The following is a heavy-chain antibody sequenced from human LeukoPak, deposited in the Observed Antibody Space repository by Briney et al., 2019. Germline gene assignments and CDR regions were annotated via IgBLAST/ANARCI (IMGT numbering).Heavy chain of an antibody. J-gene: IGHJ4*02. CDR3: ARVGMIFGVVIPSPSYY. V-gene: IGHV1-18*01. Sequence: ASVKVSCKASGYTFTSYGISWVRQAPGQGLEWMGWISAYNGNTNYAQKLQGRVTTTTDTSTSTAYMELRSLRSDDTAVYYCARVGMIFGVVIPSPSYYWGQGTLVTVSS. CDR1: GYTFTSYG. D-gene: IGHD3-3*01. CDR2: ISAYNGNT.